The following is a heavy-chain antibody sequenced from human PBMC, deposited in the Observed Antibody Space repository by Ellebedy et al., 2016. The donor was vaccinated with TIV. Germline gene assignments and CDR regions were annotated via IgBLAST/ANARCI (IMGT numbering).Heavy chain of an antibody. D-gene: IGHD3-22*01. CDR2: ISGSGGRT. J-gene: IGHJ4*01. V-gene: IGHV3-23*01. CDR3: AKQSHDSSWGYYIDY. CDR1: GFNFISYA. Sequence: PGGSLRLSCSASGFNFISYAMSWVCQAPGKGLEWVSGISGSGGRTYYADSVEGRFTVSRDTSKKTQYLQMNNLRVEDTALYYCAKQSHDSSWGYYIDYWGQGTLVTVSS.